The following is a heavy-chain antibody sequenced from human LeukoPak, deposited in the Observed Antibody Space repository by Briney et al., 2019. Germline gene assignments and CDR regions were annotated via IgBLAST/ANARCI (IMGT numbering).Heavy chain of an antibody. D-gene: IGHD4-17*01. CDR3: AKSASFYGDSDY. J-gene: IGHJ4*02. V-gene: IGHV3-23*01. CDR2: ISSSGGST. CDR1: GFTFSSYS. Sequence: GGSLRLSCAASGFTFSSYSMNWVRQAPGKGLEWVSAISSSGGSTYYADSVKGRFTISRDNSKNTLSLQMNSLRAEDTAVYYCAKSASFYGDSDYWGQGTLVTVSS.